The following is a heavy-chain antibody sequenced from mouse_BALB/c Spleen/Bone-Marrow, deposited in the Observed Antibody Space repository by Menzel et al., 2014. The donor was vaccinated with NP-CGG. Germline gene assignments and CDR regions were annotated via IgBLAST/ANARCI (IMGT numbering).Heavy chain of an antibody. CDR1: GYTFTSYT. J-gene: IGHJ3*01. CDR3: AREARTGAWFTY. CDR2: INPSSGYT. V-gene: IGHV1-4*02. D-gene: IGHD4-1*01. Sequence: QVQLQQSGAELARPGASVKMSCKASGYTFTSYTIQWVKQRPGQGLEWIGYINPSSGYTDYNQKFKDKTTLTADKSSNTAYMQLTSLTSEYSAVYSCAREARTGAWFTYWGQGTLVTVSA.